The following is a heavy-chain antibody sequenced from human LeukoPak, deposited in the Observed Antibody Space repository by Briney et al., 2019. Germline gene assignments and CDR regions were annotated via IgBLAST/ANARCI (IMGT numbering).Heavy chain of an antibody. CDR1: GFTFSSYA. CDR3: AKDLEWLSYFDY. J-gene: IGHJ4*02. Sequence: GGSLRLSCAASGFTFSSYAMSWFRQAPGKGLEGGSGISGSGGSRYYADSVKGRFTNSRDNSKNTLYLQMNSLRAEDTAVYYCAKDLEWLSYFDYWGQGTLVTVSS. V-gene: IGHV3-23*01. CDR2: ISGSGGSR. D-gene: IGHD3-3*01.